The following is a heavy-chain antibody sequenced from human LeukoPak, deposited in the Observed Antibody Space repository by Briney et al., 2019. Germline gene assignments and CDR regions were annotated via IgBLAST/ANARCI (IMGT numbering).Heavy chain of an antibody. J-gene: IGHJ4*02. Sequence: ASVKVSCKASGYTFTSYGISWVRQAPGQGLEWMGWINPNSGGTNYAQKFQGRVTMTRDTSISTAYMELSRLRSDDTAVYYCAREEQRGYSGYEWGQGTLVTVSS. CDR2: INPNSGGT. CDR1: GYTFTSYG. V-gene: IGHV1-2*02. CDR3: AREEQRGYSGYE. D-gene: IGHD5-12*01.